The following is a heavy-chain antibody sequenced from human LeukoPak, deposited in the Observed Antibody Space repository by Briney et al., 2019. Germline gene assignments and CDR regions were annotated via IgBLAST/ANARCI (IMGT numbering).Heavy chain of an antibody. CDR2: IIPILGIA. J-gene: IGHJ4*02. CDR1: GGTFSSYA. D-gene: IGHD3-22*01. CDR3: ARGAYYYDNPDYYFDY. V-gene: IGHV1-69*04. Sequence: EASVKVSCEASGGTFSSYAIRWVRQAPGQGLEWMGRIIPILGIANYAQKFQGRVTITADKSTSTAYMELSSLRSEDTAVYYCARGAYYYDNPDYYFDYWGQGTLVTVSS.